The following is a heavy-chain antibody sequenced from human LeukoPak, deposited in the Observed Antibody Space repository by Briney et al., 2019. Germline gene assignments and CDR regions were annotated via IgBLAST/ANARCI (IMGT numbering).Heavy chain of an antibody. CDR3: ARAVGIVDTAMAIFDY. Sequence: GRSLRLSCAASGFTFSSYAMHWVRQAPGKGLEWVAVISYDGSNKYYADSVKGRFTISRDNSKNSLYLQMNSLGAEDTAVYYCARAVGIVDTAMAIFDYWGQGTLVTVSS. J-gene: IGHJ4*02. CDR2: ISYDGSNK. V-gene: IGHV3-30-3*01. CDR1: GFTFSSYA. D-gene: IGHD5-18*01.